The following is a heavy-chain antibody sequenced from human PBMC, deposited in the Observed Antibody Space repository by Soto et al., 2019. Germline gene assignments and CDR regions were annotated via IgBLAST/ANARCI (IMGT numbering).Heavy chain of an antibody. D-gene: IGHD3-3*01. Sequence: QVQLQESGPGLVKPSQTLSLTCTVSGGSISSGGYYWSWIRQHPGKGLEWIGYIYYSGSTYYNPSLKSRVTISVDTSKNQFSRKLSSVTAADTAVYYCASEYDRAGRRRYGMDVWGQGTTVTVSS. CDR3: ASEYDRAGRRRYGMDV. CDR2: IYYSGST. V-gene: IGHV4-31*03. J-gene: IGHJ6*02. CDR1: GGSISSGGYY.